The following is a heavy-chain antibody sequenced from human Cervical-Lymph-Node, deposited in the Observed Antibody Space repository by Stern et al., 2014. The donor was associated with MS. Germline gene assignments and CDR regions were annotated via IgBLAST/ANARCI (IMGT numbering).Heavy chain of an antibody. CDR3: TRDVTVTGSTFFYYHGLDV. Sequence: QLQLQESGPGVVEPSETLALSCRVSGDSVTSYYWSWIRQPPGKGLEWIGYVHHNGKLEHNPSLKVRFAMSVDVSKNQFSFRRTSVTAADSAVYYCTRDVTVTGSTFFYYHGLDVWGQGATVIVSS. CDR2: VHHNGKL. J-gene: IGHJ6*02. CDR1: GDSVTSYY. V-gene: IGHV4-59*02. D-gene: IGHD4-17*01.